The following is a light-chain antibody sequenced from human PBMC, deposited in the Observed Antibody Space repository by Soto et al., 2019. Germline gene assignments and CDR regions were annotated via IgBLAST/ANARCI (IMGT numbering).Light chain of an antibody. V-gene: IGKV1-5*01. CDR1: ESISKW. J-gene: IGKJ1*01. CDR3: QQYHSYSPWT. Sequence: DIQMTQSPSTLSASVGDRVTITCRASESISKWSAWHQQKPGKAPKLLMYEASRLERGVPSRFSGSGSGTDFTLTINSLQPDDFATYYCQQYHSYSPWTFGQGTKVEMK. CDR2: EAS.